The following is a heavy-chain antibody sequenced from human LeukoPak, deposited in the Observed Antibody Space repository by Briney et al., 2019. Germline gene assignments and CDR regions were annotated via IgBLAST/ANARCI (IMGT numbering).Heavy chain of an antibody. CDR2: IYRSGSS. Sequence: SETLSLTCTVSGYSISSGYYWGWIRQPPGKGLECIGTIYRSGSSYYNPSLKSRVTISVDTSKNQFSLKLSSVTAADTAVYYCARVVAAGWIDPWGQGILVTVSS. J-gene: IGHJ5*02. D-gene: IGHD2-15*01. V-gene: IGHV4-38-2*02. CDR1: GYSISSGYY. CDR3: ARVVAAGWIDP.